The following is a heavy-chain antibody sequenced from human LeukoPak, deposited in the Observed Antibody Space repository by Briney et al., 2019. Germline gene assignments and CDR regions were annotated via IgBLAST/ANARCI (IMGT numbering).Heavy chain of an antibody. CDR2: IYYSGST. V-gene: IGHV4-39*07. CDR1: GGSISSSSYC. CDR3: AIVARGYSSSWFESY. D-gene: IGHD6-13*01. J-gene: IGHJ4*02. Sequence: SETLSLTCTVSGGSISSSSYCWGWIRQPPGKGLEWIGSIYYSGSTYYDPSLKSRVTISVDTSKNQFSLKLSSVTAADTAVYYCAIVARGYSSSWFESYWGQGTLVTVSS.